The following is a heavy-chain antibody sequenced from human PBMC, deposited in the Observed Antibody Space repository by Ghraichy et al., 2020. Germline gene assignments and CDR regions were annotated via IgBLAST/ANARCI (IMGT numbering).Heavy chain of an antibody. CDR2: INHSGST. Sequence: ESLNISCAVSGGSFSGYYWSWVRQPPGKGLEWIGEINHSGSTNYNPSLKSRVTISVETSKNQFSLKLSSVTAADTAVYYCARGVTIFGVVINYYYYGMDVWGQGTTVTVSS. CDR3: ARGVTIFGVVINYYYYGMDV. V-gene: IGHV4-34*01. J-gene: IGHJ6*02. D-gene: IGHD3-3*01. CDR1: GGSFSGYY.